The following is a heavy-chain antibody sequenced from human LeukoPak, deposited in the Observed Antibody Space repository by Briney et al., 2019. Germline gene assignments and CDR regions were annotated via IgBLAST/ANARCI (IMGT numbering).Heavy chain of an antibody. V-gene: IGHV3-7*01. CDR3: ARIAQWESYDAFDI. CDR1: GFTFSSYW. D-gene: IGHD1-26*01. J-gene: IGHJ3*02. Sequence: GGSLRLSCAASGFTFSSYWMSWVRQAPGKGLEWVANIKQDGSEKYYVDSVKGRFTISRDNAKNSLYLQMNSLRAEDTAVYYCARIAQWESYDAFDIWGQGTMVTVSS. CDR2: IKQDGSEK.